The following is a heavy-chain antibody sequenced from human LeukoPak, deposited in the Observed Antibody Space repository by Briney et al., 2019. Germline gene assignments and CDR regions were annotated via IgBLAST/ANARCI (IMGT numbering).Heavy chain of an antibody. V-gene: IGHV4-39*07. Sequence: SETLSLTCTVSGGSISSSSYYWGWIRQPPGTGLEWIGSIYYSGSTYYNPSLKSRVTISVDTSKNQFSLKLNSVTAADTAMYYCARDGYGSGSYYVSYFDYWGQGTLVTVSS. J-gene: IGHJ4*02. CDR3: ARDGYGSGSYYVSYFDY. CDR2: IYYSGST. D-gene: IGHD3-10*01. CDR1: GGSISSSSYY.